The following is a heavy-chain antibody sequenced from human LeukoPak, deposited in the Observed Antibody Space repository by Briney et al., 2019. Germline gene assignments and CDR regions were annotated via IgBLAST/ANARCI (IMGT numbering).Heavy chain of an antibody. J-gene: IGHJ4*02. CDR3: TTPGRRWDYFDD. D-gene: IGHD4-23*01. V-gene: IGHV3-21*03. CDR1: GFTFSDYT. Sequence: GGSLRLSCEASGFTFSDYTMNWVRQAPGKGLEWVSSITSSSRYIYYTDSVQGRFTISRDNAKNALYLQMNSLKTEDTAVYYCTTPGRRWDYFDDWGQGTLVTVSS. CDR2: ITSSSRYI.